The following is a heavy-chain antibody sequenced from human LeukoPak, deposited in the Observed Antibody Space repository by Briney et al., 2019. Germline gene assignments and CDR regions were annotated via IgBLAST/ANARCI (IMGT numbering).Heavy chain of an antibody. V-gene: IGHV1-69*04. Sequence: ASVKVSCKASGGTFSSYAISWVRQAPGQGLEWMGRIIPILGIANYAQMFQGRVTITADKSTSTAYMELSSLRSEDTAVYYCARDSGYSSSHYYYGMGVWGQGTTVTVSS. D-gene: IGHD6-13*01. CDR2: IIPILGIA. CDR1: GGTFSSYA. CDR3: ARDSGYSSSHYYYGMGV. J-gene: IGHJ6*02.